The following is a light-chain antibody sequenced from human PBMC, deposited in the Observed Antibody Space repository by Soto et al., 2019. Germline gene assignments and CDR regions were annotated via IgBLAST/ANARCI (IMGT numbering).Light chain of an antibody. CDR3: QKYNSAPRT. CDR2: AAS. V-gene: IGKV1-27*01. CDR1: QGISNY. Sequence: DIQMTQSPSSLSASVGDRVTITCRASQGISNYLAWYQQKPGKVPKLLIYAASTLQSGVPSRFSGRGSGTDFTHTISSLQPEDVATYYCQKYNSAPRTFGQGTKVEIK. J-gene: IGKJ1*01.